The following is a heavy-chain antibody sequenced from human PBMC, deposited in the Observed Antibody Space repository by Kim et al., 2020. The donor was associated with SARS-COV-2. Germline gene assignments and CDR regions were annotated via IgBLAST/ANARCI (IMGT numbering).Heavy chain of an antibody. Sequence: YSFSLQGRSTISKDHAKNSLYLQMNRLRAEDTAFYYCAKDASSSLFHRWFDPWGQGTLVTVSS. CDR3: AKDASSSLFHRWFDP. D-gene: IGHD6-13*01. J-gene: IGHJ5*02. V-gene: IGHV3-9*01.